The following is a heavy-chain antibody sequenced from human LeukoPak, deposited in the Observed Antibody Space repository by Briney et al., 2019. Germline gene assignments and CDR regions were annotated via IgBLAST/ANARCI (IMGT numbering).Heavy chain of an antibody. Sequence: GGSLRLSCAASGFTFDDYAMHWVRQAPGKGLEWVSGISWNSGSIGYADSVKGRFTISRDNAKNSLYLQVNSLRAEDTALYYCAKDSAAASFDYWGQGTLVTVSS. CDR3: AKDSAAASFDY. CDR1: GFTFDDYA. J-gene: IGHJ4*02. D-gene: IGHD2-2*01. V-gene: IGHV3-9*01. CDR2: ISWNSGSI.